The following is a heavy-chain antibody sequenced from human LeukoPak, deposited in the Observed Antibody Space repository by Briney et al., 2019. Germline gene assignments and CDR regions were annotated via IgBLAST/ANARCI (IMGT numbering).Heavy chain of an antibody. J-gene: IGHJ6*03. CDR1: GGSISSYY. CDR3: ARVGGIAARNYYYYYYMDV. Sequence: KASETLSLTCTVSGGSISSYYWSWIRQPPGKGLERIGRIYTSGSTNYNPSLKSRVTISVDKSKNQFSLKLSSVTAADTAVYYCARVGGIAARNYYYYYYMDVWGKGTTVTVSS. V-gene: IGHV4-4*07. D-gene: IGHD6-6*01. CDR2: IYTSGST.